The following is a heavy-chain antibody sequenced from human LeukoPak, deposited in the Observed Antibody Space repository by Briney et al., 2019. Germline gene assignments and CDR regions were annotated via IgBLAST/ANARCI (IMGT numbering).Heavy chain of an antibody. CDR1: GGSFSGYY. Sequence: SATLSLTCAVYGGSFSGYYWSWIRQPPGKGLEWIGEISHSGSTNYNPSLKSRVTISVDTSKNQFSLKLSSVTAADTAVYYCATLCSGGSCYGGTDYWGQGTLVTVSS. J-gene: IGHJ4*02. V-gene: IGHV4-34*01. D-gene: IGHD2-15*01. CDR2: ISHSGST. CDR3: ATLCSGGSCYGGTDY.